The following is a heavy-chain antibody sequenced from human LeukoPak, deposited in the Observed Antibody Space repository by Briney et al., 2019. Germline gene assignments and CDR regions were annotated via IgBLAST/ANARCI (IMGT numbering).Heavy chain of an antibody. CDR2: ISSSGSTI. Sequence: GGSLRLSCAASGFTFSSYEMNWVRQAPGKGLEWVSYISSSGSTIYYADSVKGRFTISRDNAKNSLYLQMNSLRAEDTAVYYCARPIMVVVVAATGFDYWGQGTLVTVSS. D-gene: IGHD2-15*01. CDR3: ARPIMVVVVAATGFDY. CDR1: GFTFSSYE. J-gene: IGHJ4*02. V-gene: IGHV3-48*03.